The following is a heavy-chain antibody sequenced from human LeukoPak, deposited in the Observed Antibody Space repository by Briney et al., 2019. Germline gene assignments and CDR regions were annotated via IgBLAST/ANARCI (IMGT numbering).Heavy chain of an antibody. CDR2: MYLRGSN. CDR3: ARGGRSGYGDSSDS. CDR1: GGSISSEDYY. J-gene: IGHJ4*02. D-gene: IGHD4-17*01. V-gene: IGHV4-30-4*01. Sequence: SETLSLTCTVSGGSISSEDYYWNWIRQPPGKGLEWIGYMYLRGSNYYNPSLKSRVTISADTSKSQFSLRLTSVTAADTAVYYCARGGRSGYGDSSDSWGQGTLVTVSS.